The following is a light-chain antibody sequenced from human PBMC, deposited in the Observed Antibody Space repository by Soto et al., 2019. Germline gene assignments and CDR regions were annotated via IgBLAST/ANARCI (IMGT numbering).Light chain of an antibody. CDR3: QQRSNWPPF. V-gene: IGKV3-11*01. J-gene: IGKJ5*01. Sequence: EIVLTQSPATLSLSPWERATLYCRASQSVSSYLAWYQQKPGQAPRLLIYDASNRATGIPARFSGSGSGTDFTLTISSLEPEDFAVYYCQQRSNWPPFFGQGTRLEIK. CDR2: DAS. CDR1: QSVSSY.